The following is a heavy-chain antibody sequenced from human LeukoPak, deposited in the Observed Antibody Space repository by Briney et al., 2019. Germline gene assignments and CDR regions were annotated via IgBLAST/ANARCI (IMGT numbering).Heavy chain of an antibody. V-gene: IGHV3-30*03. CDR3: ARERSGIYDAFDI. D-gene: IGHD1-14*01. CDR2: ISKDGSNK. Sequence: PGRSLRLSCAPAGFTFRDYGIRSVRQAPGKGLEWVAVISKDGSNKDYADSVKGRFIISRDTSKNTLYLQMNSVKAEDTAVYYCARERSGIYDAFDIWGQGTMVTVSS. CDR1: GFTFRDYG. J-gene: IGHJ3*02.